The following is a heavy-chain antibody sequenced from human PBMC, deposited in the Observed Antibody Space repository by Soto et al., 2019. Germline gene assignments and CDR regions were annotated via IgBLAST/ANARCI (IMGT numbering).Heavy chain of an antibody. Sequence: QVQLVESGGGVVQPGRSLRLSCAASGFTFSSYAMHWVRQAPGKGLEWVAVISYDGSNKYYADSVKGRFTISRDNSRNTLDLQMNGLGAEDTAVYDGARSEGRGEGDYYDYVWGSYRRTGGFDYWGQGTLVTVSS. D-gene: IGHD3-16*02. CDR2: ISYDGSNK. CDR3: ARSEGRGEGDYYDYVWGSYRRTGGFDY. V-gene: IGHV3-30-3*01. CDR1: GFTFSSYA. J-gene: IGHJ4*02.